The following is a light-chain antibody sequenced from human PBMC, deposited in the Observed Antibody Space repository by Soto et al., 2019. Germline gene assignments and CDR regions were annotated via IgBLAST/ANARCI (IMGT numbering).Light chain of an antibody. CDR2: YGS. CDR1: NIETKS. Sequence: SYELTQPPSVSVAPGKTATVTCGGNNIETKSVHWYQQKSGQAPVLVIRYGSDRPSGIPERFSGSNSANTATLTISRVEAGDEADYYCQVWDSDSDHVIFGGGTQLTVL. J-gene: IGLJ2*01. CDR3: QVWDSDSDHVI. V-gene: IGLV3-21*04.